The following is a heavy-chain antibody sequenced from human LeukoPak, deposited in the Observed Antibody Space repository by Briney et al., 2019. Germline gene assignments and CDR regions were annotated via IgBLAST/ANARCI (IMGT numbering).Heavy chain of an antibody. CDR3: ASYTYYDSLFRY. J-gene: IGHJ4*02. D-gene: IGHD3-3*01. CDR1: SGSFSGYY. V-gene: IGHV4-34*01. Sequence: SETLSLTCAVYSGSFSGYYWSWIRQPPGKGLEWIGEINHSGSTNYNPSLKSRVTISVDTSKNQFSLKLSSVTAADTAVYYCASYTYYDSLFRYWGQGTLVTVSS. CDR2: INHSGST.